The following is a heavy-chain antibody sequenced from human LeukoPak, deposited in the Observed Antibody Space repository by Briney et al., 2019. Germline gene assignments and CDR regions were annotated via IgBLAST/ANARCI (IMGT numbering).Heavy chain of an antibody. V-gene: IGHV4-4*07. CDR3: ARSPFGDYGRYYFDY. D-gene: IGHD4-17*01. CDR1: GDTLSSYD. J-gene: IGHJ4*02. CDR2: IYTSGST. Sequence: SETLSLTCSVSGDTLSSYDWSWIRQPAGKGLEWIGRIYTSGSTNYNPSLKSRVTMSVDTSRNQFSLILISVTAADTAVYYCARSPFGDYGRYYFDYWGQGTLVTVSS.